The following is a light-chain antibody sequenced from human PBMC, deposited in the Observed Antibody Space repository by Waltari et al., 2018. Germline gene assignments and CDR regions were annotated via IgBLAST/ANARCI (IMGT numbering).Light chain of an antibody. CDR3: QTGGHGTWV. Sequence: LVLTQSPSASASLGASVKLTCTLSSGYRSNVIPWLQQKPGKGPRYLMKVNSDGSHRKGDDIPDRFSASNSGTEYYVTISSLQSEDEADYYCQTGGHGTWVFGGGTKLTVL. J-gene: IGLJ3*02. V-gene: IGLV4-69*01. CDR2: VNSDGSH. CDR1: SGYRSNV.